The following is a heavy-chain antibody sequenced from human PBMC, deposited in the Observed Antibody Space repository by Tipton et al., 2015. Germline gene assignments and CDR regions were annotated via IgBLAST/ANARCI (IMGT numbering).Heavy chain of an antibody. CDR1: GYTFINYG. Sequence: QSGAEVKKPGASVKVSCKASGYTFINYGISWVRQAPGQGLEWMGWISAYNGETSYAQKIQGRVTMTIDTSTTTAYMELRSLRFEDTAVYYCARDGKQREYSGFDLGMDVWGQGTTVIVSS. J-gene: IGHJ6*02. V-gene: IGHV1-18*01. CDR3: ARDGKQREYSGFDLGMDV. D-gene: IGHD5-12*01. CDR2: ISAYNGET.